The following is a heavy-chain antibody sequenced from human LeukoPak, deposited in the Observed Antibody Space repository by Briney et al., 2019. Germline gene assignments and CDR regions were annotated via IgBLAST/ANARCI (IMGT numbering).Heavy chain of an antibody. CDR1: GFTFSDYW. CDR3: ARGSPVDY. Sequence: GGSLRLSCVASGFTFSDYWMTWVRQAPGKGLEWVANIKQDGSEKYYVDSVKGRFTISRDNAKNLLYLQMNTLRAEDTAVYYCARGSPVDYWGQGTLVTVSS. V-gene: IGHV3-7*01. J-gene: IGHJ4*02. CDR2: IKQDGSEK.